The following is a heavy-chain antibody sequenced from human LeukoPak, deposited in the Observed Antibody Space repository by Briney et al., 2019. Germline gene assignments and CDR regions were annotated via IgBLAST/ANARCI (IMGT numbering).Heavy chain of an antibody. D-gene: IGHD6-19*01. CDR1: GCSINSGYY. CDR3: ARHRGSGWYFDAFDI. CDR2: IFHSGTA. J-gene: IGHJ3*02. Sequence: PSETLSLTCAVSGCSINSGYYWGWIRQTPGKGLEWIGSIFHSGTAYYNPSLRTRVTISVDTSKNQFSLKLSSVTAADTAVYYCARHRGSGWYFDAFDIWGQGTMVTVSS. V-gene: IGHV4-38-2*01.